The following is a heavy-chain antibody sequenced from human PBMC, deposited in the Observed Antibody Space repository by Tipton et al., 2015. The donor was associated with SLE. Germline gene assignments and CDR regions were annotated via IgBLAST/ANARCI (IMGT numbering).Heavy chain of an antibody. Sequence: TLSLTCTVSAGSISRHYWSWIRQPPGKGLEWIGYISYSGSTDYNPFLKSRVTISVDTSKNQFSLKLSSVTAADTAVYYCARIGAYTSSWYYYYMDVWGKGTTVTVSS. V-gene: IGHV4-59*11. CDR2: ISYSGST. J-gene: IGHJ6*03. D-gene: IGHD6-13*01. CDR3: ARIGAYTSSWYYYYMDV. CDR1: AGSISRHY.